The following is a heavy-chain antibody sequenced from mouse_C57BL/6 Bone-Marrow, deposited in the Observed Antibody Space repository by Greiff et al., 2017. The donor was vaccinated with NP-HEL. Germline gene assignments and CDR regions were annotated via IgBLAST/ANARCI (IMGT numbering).Heavy chain of an antibody. CDR1: GFNIKDDY. V-gene: IGHV14-4*01. Sequence: EVKLQESGAELVRPGASVKLSCTASGFNIKDDYMHWVKQRPEQGLEWIGWIDPENGDTEYASKFQGKATITADTSSNTAYLQLSSLTSEDTAVYYCTTLAGNSYWGQGTLVTVSA. D-gene: IGHD2-1*01. CDR2: IDPENGDT. CDR3: TTLAGNSY. J-gene: IGHJ3*01.